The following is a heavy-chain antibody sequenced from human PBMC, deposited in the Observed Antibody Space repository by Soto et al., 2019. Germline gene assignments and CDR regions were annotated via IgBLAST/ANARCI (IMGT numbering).Heavy chain of an antibody. CDR3: AAGGGLPRYY. Sequence: QLQLQESGSGLVKPSQTLSLTCAVSGGSISSGGYSWSWIRQPPGKGLEWIGYIYHSGSTYYNPSLKGRFTISVDRAKNQFSLKLSSVSAADTAVYYCAAGGGLPRYYWGQGTMVTVSS. CDR2: IYHSGST. CDR1: GGSISSGGYS. V-gene: IGHV4-30-2*01. D-gene: IGHD5-12*01. J-gene: IGHJ4*02.